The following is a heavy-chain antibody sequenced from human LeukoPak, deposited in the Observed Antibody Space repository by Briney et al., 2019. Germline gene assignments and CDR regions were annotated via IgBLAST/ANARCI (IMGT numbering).Heavy chain of an antibody. CDR1: GFTFSSYS. CDR3: AREDFGDSIDY. J-gene: IGHJ4*02. D-gene: IGHD3-10*01. Sequence: GGSLRLSCAASGFTFSSYSMNWVRQAPGKGLEWVSSISSSSSYIYYADSVKGRFTISRDNAKNSLYLQMDSLRAEDTAVYYCAREDFGDSIDYWGQGTLVTVSS. CDR2: ISSSSSYI. V-gene: IGHV3-21*01.